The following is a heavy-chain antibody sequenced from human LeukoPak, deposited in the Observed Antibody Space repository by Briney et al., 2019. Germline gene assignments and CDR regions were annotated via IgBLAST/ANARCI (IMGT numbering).Heavy chain of an antibody. V-gene: IGHV3-48*03. CDR1: GXTFSTYE. J-gene: IGHJ4*02. CDR3: LRRFGY. Sequence: PGGSLRLSCAASGXTFSTYEMNWVRQAPGKGLEWLSYISTSGSTIHYADSVKGRFTISRDNAKNSLYLQMNSLRAEDTAVYYCLRRFGYWGQGTLVTVSS. CDR2: ISTSGSTI.